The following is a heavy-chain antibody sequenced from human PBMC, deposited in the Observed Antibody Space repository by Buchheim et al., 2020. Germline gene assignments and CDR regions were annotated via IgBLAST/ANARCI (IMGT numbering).Heavy chain of an antibody. V-gene: IGHV3-30*18. CDR2: ISYDGSNK. Sequence: QVQLVESGGGVVQPGRSLRLSCAASGFTFSSYGMHWVRQAPGKGLEWVAVISYDGSNKYYADSVKGRFTISRDNSKNTLYLQMNSLRAEDTAVYYCAKDQWLGDYWDQGTL. J-gene: IGHJ4*02. D-gene: IGHD6-19*01. CDR3: AKDQWLGDY. CDR1: GFTFSSYG.